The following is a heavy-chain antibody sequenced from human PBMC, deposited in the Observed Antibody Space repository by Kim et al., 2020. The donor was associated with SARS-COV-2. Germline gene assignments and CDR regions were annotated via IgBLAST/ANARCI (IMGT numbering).Heavy chain of an antibody. CDR3: AKDKGPDCSGGICPRYF. V-gene: IGHV3-9*01. Sequence: GGSLRLSCAASGFTFDDYAMHWVRQAPGKGLEWVSGISWNSGSIGYADSVKGRFTISRDNAKNSLYLQMNSLRAEDTALYYRAKDKGPDCSGGICPRYF. D-gene: IGHD2-15*01. J-gene: IGHJ4*01. CDR1: GFTFDDYA. CDR2: ISWNSGSI.